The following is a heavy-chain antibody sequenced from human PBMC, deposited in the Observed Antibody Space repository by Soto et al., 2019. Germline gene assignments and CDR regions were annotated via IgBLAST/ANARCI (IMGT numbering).Heavy chain of an antibody. CDR2: ISAYNGNT. CDR3: AISPSPDSVQTGGGYHYYYYGMDV. Sequence: ASVKVSCKASGYTFTSYGISWVRKAPGQGLEWMGWISAYNGNTNYAQKLQGRVTMTTDTSTSTAYMELRSLRSDDTAVYYCAISPSPDSVQTGGGYHYYYYGMDVWGQGTTVTVS. J-gene: IGHJ6*02. V-gene: IGHV1-18*04. D-gene: IGHD5-18*01. CDR1: GYTFTSYG.